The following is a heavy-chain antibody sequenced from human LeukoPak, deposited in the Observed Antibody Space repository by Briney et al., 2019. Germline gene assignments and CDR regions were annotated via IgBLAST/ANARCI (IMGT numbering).Heavy chain of an antibody. CDR3: ARDRRYSNSGSPDPPASDN. Sequence: ASVNLSCKASGFAFTSYGINWVRQAPGQGLEWLGWISAYNGHTKYAEKFQGRVAMTTDTSTRTAYMEVGSLRPDDMAVYFCARDRRYSNSGSPDPPASDNWGQGTMVTVSS. J-gene: IGHJ4*02. V-gene: IGHV1-18*03. D-gene: IGHD3-10*01. CDR1: GFAFTSYG. CDR2: ISAYNGHT.